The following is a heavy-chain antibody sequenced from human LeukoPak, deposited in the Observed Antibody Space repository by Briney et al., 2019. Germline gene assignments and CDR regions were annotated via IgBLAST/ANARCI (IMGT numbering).Heavy chain of an antibody. CDR3: ATDTSTIAARPSHYYYYYGMDV. V-gene: IGHV1-46*01. D-gene: IGHD6-6*01. CDR2: INPSGGST. J-gene: IGHJ6*02. Sequence: ASVKVSCKASGYTFTSYYMHWVRQAPGQGLEWMGTINPSGGSTSYAQKFQGRVTMTEDTSTDTAYMELSSLRSEDTAVYYCATDTSTIAARPSHYYYYYGMDVWGQGTTVTVSS. CDR1: GYTFTSYY.